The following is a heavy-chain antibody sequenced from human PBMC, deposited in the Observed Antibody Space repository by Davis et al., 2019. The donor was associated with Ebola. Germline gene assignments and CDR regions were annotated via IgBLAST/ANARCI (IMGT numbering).Heavy chain of an antibody. V-gene: IGHV3-33*01. CDR1: GFTFSSYG. CDR2: IWYDGSNK. Sequence: GESLKISCAASGFTFSSYGMHWVRQAPGKGLEWVAVIWYDGSNKYYADYVKGRFTISRDNSKNTLYLQMNSLRAEDTAVYYCAREAPYGMDVWGQGTTVTVSS. CDR3: AREAPYGMDV. J-gene: IGHJ6*02.